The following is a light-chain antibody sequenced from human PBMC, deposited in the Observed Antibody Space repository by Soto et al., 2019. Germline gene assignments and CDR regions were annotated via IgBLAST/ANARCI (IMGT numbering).Light chain of an antibody. CDR3: QQSYSTPPIT. Sequence: DVQMTQSPSSLSASVGDRVTITCRASQNINSYLNWFQQKPGKAPKLLIYAASSLQSGVPSRFSGSGSGTDFTLSISSLQPEDSATYYCQQSYSTPPITFGQGTRLEIK. CDR2: AAS. CDR1: QNINSY. J-gene: IGKJ5*01. V-gene: IGKV1-39*01.